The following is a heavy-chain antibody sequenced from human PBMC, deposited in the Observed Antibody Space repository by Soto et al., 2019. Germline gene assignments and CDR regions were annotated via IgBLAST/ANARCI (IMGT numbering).Heavy chain of an antibody. Sequence: SVKVSCKASGGTFSSYAISWVRQAPVQGLEWMGGIIPIFGTANYAQKLQGRVTITADKSTSTAYMELSSLRSEDTAVYYCARDRDSSTFGVGYYYYGMDVWGQGTTVTVSS. CDR2: IIPIFGTA. CDR1: GGTFSSYA. J-gene: IGHJ6*02. D-gene: IGHD6-13*01. CDR3: ARDRDSSTFGVGYYYYGMDV. V-gene: IGHV1-69*06.